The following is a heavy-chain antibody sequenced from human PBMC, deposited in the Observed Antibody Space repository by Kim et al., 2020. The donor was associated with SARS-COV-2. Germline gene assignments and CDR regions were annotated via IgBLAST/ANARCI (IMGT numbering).Heavy chain of an antibody. CDR2: IYYSGST. V-gene: IGHV4-31*03. J-gene: IGHJ4*02. D-gene: IGHD3-22*01. CDR3: ASGTRVILAY. CDR1: GGSISSGGYY. Sequence: SETLSLTCTVSGGSISSGGYYWSWIRQNPGKGLEWIGYIYYSGSTYYNPSLKSRVTISVDTSKNQFSLKLSSVTAADTAVYYCASGTRVILAYWGQGTLVTVSS.